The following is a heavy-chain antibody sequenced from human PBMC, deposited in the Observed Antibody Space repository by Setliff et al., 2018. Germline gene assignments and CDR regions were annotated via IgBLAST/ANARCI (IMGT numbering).Heavy chain of an antibody. J-gene: IGHJ6*03. D-gene: IGHD3-10*01. Sequence: PSETLSLTCTVSGGSLRGNAIFWGWIRQPPGKGLEWIGYIDYSGSTNYNPSLKSRVTISVDTSKNQLSLKLSSVTAADTAVYYCAKVPITKVYFYMDVWGKGTTVTVSS. V-gene: IGHV4-61*05. CDR2: IDYSGST. CDR1: GGSLRGNAIF. CDR3: AKVPITKVYFYMDV.